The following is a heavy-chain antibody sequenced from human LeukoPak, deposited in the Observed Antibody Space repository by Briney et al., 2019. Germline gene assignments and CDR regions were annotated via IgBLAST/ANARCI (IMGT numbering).Heavy chain of an antibody. CDR2: ISYDGSNK. CDR1: GFTFSIYA. J-gene: IGHJ4*02. CDR3: AKGVDYCSGGSCPADY. Sequence: GGSLRLSCAASGFTFSIYAMHWVRQAPGRGLEWVAVISYDGSNKYYVDSVKGRFTISRDNSKNTLFLQMNSLRAEDTAVYYCAKGVDYCSGGSCPADYCGPGTLVTVSS. V-gene: IGHV3-30-3*01. D-gene: IGHD2-15*01.